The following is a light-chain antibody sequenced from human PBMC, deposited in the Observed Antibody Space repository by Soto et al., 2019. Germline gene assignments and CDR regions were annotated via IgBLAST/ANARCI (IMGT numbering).Light chain of an antibody. V-gene: IGKV4-1*01. J-gene: IGKJ4*01. CDR1: QSVLYNSHNKNY. CDR2: WAS. CDR3: QQYYSTPLT. Sequence: DIVMTQSPDSLAVSLGERATINCKSSQSVLYNSHNKNYLAWYQQKPGQPPKLLIYWASTRESGVPDRFSGSGSGTDFTLSISSLQAEDVAVYYCQQYYSTPLTFGGGTKVAIK.